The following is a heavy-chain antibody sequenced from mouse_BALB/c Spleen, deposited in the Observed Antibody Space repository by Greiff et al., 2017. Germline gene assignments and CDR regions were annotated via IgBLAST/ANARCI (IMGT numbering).Heavy chain of an antibody. J-gene: IGHJ2*01. CDR1: GYTFTSYV. Sequence: VQLKQYGPELVKPGASVKMSCKASGYTFTSYVMHWVKQKPGQGLEWIGYINPYNDGTKYNEKFKGKATLTSDKSSSTAYMELSSLTSEDSAVYYCARSGDGYYPYYFDDWGQGTTLTVSS. CDR3: ARSGDGYYPYYFDD. CDR2: INPYNDGT. V-gene: IGHV1-14*01. D-gene: IGHD2-3*01.